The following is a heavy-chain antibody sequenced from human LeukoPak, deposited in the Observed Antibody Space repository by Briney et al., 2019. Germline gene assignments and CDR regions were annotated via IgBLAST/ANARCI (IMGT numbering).Heavy chain of an antibody. D-gene: IGHD2-15*01. J-gene: IGHJ4*02. V-gene: IGHV3-30*18. Sequence: GGSLRLSCVASGFTFSSYGMHWVRRAPGKGLEWVAVISYDGSNKYYADSVKGRFTISRDNSKNTLYLQMNSLRAEDTAVYYCAKGGQGSPNWGQGTLVTVSS. CDR1: GFTFSSYG. CDR3: AKGGQGSPN. CDR2: ISYDGSNK.